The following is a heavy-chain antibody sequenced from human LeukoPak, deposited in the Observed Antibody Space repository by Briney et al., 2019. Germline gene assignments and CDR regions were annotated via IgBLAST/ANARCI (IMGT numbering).Heavy chain of an antibody. V-gene: IGHV3-30*02. Sequence: GGSLRLSCAASGFTFSSYAMHWVRQAPGKGLEWVAFIRYDGSYKYYGDSVKGRFTISRDNSKNTLYLQMNSLRAEDTAVYYCARDQSPYYYDSSGYAPSDYWGQGTLVTVSS. J-gene: IGHJ4*02. D-gene: IGHD3-22*01. CDR2: IRYDGSYK. CDR1: GFTFSSYA. CDR3: ARDQSPYYYDSSGYAPSDY.